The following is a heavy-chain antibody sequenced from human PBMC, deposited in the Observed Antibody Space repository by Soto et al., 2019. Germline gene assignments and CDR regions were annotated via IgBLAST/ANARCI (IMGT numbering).Heavy chain of an antibody. J-gene: IGHJ6*03. V-gene: IGHV3-23*01. D-gene: IGHD1-1*01. CDR2: LSWSGDNT. CDR3: AKGGNPNNNYYYYVDD. Sequence: EVQLLESGGGLVQPGGSLRLSCAASGFTFSDYDLCWVRQAPGKGLEWVSTLSWSGDNTYHADSVKGGFTVSRDNYKNTLYLHMSILSAEDTAVYYCAKGGNPNNNYYYYVDDWGKGTAVTVSS. CDR1: GFTFSDYD.